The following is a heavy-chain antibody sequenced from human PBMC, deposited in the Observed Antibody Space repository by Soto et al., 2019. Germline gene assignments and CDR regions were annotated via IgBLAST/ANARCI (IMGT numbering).Heavy chain of an antibody. CDR3: ARGITMVRGVITRSDY. D-gene: IGHD3-10*01. V-gene: IGHV4-34*01. J-gene: IGHJ4*02. CDR2: INHSGST. CDR1: GGSFSGYY. Sequence: SETLSLTCAVYGGSFSGYYWSWIRQPPGKGLEWIGEINHSGSTNYNPSLKSRVTISVDTSKNQFSLKLSSVTAADTAVYYCARGITMVRGVITRSDYWGQGTLVTVS.